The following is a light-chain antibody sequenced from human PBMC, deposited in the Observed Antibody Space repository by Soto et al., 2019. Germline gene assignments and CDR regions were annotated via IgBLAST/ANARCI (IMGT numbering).Light chain of an antibody. Sequence: IQVTQSTSSLSASVGDRVTITCRASQGISSYLAWYQQKPGKAPKLLIYAASTLQSGVPSRFSGSGSGTDFTLTISSLQSEDFAVYYCQQDNIWPLTFGGGTKV. CDR2: AAS. V-gene: IGKV1-9*01. CDR1: QGISSY. CDR3: QQDNIWPLT. J-gene: IGKJ4*01.